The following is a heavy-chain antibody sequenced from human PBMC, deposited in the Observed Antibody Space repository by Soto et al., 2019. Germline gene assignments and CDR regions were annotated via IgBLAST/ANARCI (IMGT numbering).Heavy chain of an antibody. J-gene: IGHJ4*01. Sequence: SVKVSCKASGFTFTSFAMQWVRQARGQRLEWIGWIVVGSGNTNYAQKFQERVTITRDMSTSTAYMELSSLRSEDTAVYYCAASPSYYYGSGSLDYWG. CDR3: AASPSYYYGSGSLDY. CDR2: IVVGSGNT. D-gene: IGHD3-10*01. V-gene: IGHV1-58*02. CDR1: GFTFTSFA.